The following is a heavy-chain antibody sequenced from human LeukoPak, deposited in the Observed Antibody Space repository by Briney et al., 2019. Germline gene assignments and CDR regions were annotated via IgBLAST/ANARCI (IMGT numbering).Heavy chain of an antibody. V-gene: IGHV4-59*01. CDR1: GDSMNNYY. CDR2: VYYTGST. Sequence: SETLSLTCNVFGDSMNNYYWSWIRQPPGKGLEWIGCVYYTGSTEYNPSLRSRVTISLEMSKHQFSLDLTSVTAADTAVYYCASNTGTVFDYWGQGALVTVSS. J-gene: IGHJ4*02. CDR3: ASNTGTVFDY. D-gene: IGHD7-27*01.